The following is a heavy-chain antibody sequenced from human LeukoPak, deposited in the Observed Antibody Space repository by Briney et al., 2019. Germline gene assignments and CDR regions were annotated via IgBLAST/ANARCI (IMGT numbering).Heavy chain of an antibody. CDR1: GYTLTELS. Sequence: ASVKVSCKVSGYTLTELSMHWVRQAPGKGLEWMGGFDPEDGETIYAQKFQGRVTMTEDTSTDTAYMELSSLRSEDTAVYYCATERITIFGVVIRGSSGPLDYWGQGTLVTVSS. J-gene: IGHJ4*02. D-gene: IGHD3-3*01. V-gene: IGHV1-24*01. CDR2: FDPEDGET. CDR3: ATERITIFGVVIRGSSGPLDY.